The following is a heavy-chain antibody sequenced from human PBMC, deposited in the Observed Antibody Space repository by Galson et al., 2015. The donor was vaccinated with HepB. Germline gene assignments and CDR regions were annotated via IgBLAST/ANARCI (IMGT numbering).Heavy chain of an antibody. CDR2: IKTKANTYAT. D-gene: IGHD1-26*01. V-gene: IGHV3-73*01. Sequence: SLRLSCAASGFTFSGSSIHWVRQTPGKGLEWVGRIKTKANTYATAYDASFKGRFTISRDDSKSTAYLQMNSLKTEDTAVYYCARGWDPPLQAYHREEEAYGDYWGQGILVTVSS. CDR1: GFTFSGSS. J-gene: IGHJ4*02. CDR3: ARGWDPPLQAYHREEEAYGDY.